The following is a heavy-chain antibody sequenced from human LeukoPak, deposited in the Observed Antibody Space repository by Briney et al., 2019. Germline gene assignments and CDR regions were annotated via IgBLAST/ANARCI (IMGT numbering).Heavy chain of an antibody. Sequence: GGSLRLSCVGSGFSFSFFWMNWVRQAPGKGLEWVSVIYSGGNTYYADFVKGRFTISRDSSKNTLYLQINSLTAEDTAVYYCANLPRGDYWGLGTLVTVSS. D-gene: IGHD3-10*01. CDR3: ANLPRGDY. CDR1: GFSFSFFW. J-gene: IGHJ4*02. CDR2: IYSGGNT. V-gene: IGHV3-53*01.